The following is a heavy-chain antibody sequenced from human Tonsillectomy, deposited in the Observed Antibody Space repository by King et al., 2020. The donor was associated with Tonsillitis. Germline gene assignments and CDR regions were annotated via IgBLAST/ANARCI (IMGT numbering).Heavy chain of an antibody. CDR2: ISCSGGSP. CDR3: AKDVAVAGGVLYFDY. Sequence: VQLVESGGGLVQPGGSLRLSCAASGFTFSSYAMSWVRQAPGKGLERVSAISCSGGSPYDADSVKGRFTIPRDNSKNTLHLQMNSLRAEDTAVYYCAKDVAVAGGVLYFDYWGQGTLVTVSS. CDR1: GFTFSSYA. V-gene: IGHV3-23*04. J-gene: IGHJ4*02. D-gene: IGHD6-19*01.